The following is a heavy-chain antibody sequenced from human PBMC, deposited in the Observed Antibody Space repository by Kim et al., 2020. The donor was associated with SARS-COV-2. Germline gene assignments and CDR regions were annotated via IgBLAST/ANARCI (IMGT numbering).Heavy chain of an antibody. V-gene: IGHV1-69*13. CDR1: GGSFSSYA. CDR3: ASRYASGTMSFDY. CDR2: IIPIFGAA. D-gene: IGHD3-10*01. J-gene: IGHJ4*02. Sequence: SVKVSCKASGGSFSSYAISWVRQAPGQGLEWMGGIIPIFGAANYAQKFQGRVTITADESTSTAYMELSSLRSGDTAVYYCASRYASGTMSFDYWGQGTLVTVSS.